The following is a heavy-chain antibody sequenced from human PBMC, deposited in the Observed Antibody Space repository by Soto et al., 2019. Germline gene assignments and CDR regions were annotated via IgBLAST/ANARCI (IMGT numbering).Heavy chain of an antibody. D-gene: IGHD3-3*01. V-gene: IGHV4-34*01. CDR2: INHSGST. Sequence: SETLSLTCAVYGGSFSGYYWSWIRQPPGKGLEWIGEINHSGSTNYNPSLKSRVTISVDTSKNQFSLKLSSVTAADTAVYYCATVVDFWSGYYDYWGQGTLVTVSS. CDR3: ATVVDFWSGYYDY. CDR1: GGSFSGYY. J-gene: IGHJ4*02.